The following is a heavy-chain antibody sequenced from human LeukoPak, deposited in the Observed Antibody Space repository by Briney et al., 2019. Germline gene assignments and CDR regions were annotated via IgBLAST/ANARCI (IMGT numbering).Heavy chain of an antibody. CDR3: AAGPYYYDSRGYHWAEYFQH. CDR2: IVVGSGNT. V-gene: IGHV1-58*02. CDR1: GFTFTSSA. D-gene: IGHD3-22*01. Sequence: TSVKVSCKASGFTFTSSAMQWVRQARGQRLEWIGWIVVGSGNTNYAQKFQERVTITRDMSTSTAYMELSSLRSEDTAVYYCAAGPYYYDSRGYHWAEYFQHWGQGTLVTVSS. J-gene: IGHJ1*01.